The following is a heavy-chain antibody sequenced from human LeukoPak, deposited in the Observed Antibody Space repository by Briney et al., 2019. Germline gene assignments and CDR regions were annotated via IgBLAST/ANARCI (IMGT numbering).Heavy chain of an antibody. D-gene: IGHD6-13*01. V-gene: IGHV4-39*01. J-gene: IGHJ4*01. CDR1: GGSISSISNY. Sequence: SETLSLTCTVSGGSISSISNYWGWLRQPPGKGLEWIGSIYSRGTTYYNPSLSSRFTIPIDTSKTKFSPRLHSVATSDTSVYYCARTSAAARPLSFAHRGDGIPLTASS. CDR2: IYSRGTT. CDR3: ARTSAAARPLSFAH.